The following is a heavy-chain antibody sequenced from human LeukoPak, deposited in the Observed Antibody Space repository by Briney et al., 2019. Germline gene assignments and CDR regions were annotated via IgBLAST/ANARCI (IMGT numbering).Heavy chain of an antibody. CDR2: ISYDGSNK. D-gene: IGHD1-7*01. CDR3: ARVTSLELQACDY. J-gene: IGHJ4*02. CDR1: GFTFSSYA. V-gene: IGHV3-30-3*01. Sequence: PGGSLRLSCAASGFTFSSYAMHWVRQAPGKGPEWVAVISYDGSNKYYADSVKGRFTISRDNSKNTLYLQMNSLRAEDTAVYYCARVTSLELQACDYWGQGTLVTVSS.